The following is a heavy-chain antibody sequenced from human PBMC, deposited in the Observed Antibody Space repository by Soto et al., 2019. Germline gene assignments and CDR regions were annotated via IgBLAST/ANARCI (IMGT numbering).Heavy chain of an antibody. V-gene: IGHV3-30*18. CDR1: GFTFSSYG. J-gene: IGHJ4*02. D-gene: IGHD6-13*01. Sequence: QVQLVESGGGVVQPGRSLRLSCAASGFTFSSYGMHWVRQAPGKGLEWVAVISYDGSNKYYADSVKGRFTISRDNSKNTLYLQMNSLRAEDTAVYYCAKLFPRYSSSWSRFDYWGQGTLVTVSS. CDR2: ISYDGSNK. CDR3: AKLFPRYSSSWSRFDY.